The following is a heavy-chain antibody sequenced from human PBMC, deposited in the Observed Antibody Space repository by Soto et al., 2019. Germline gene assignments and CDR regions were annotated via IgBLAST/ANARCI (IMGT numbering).Heavy chain of an antibody. J-gene: IGHJ6*02. CDR3: ARGAPDKGVYYYYGMDV. V-gene: IGHV4-59*01. Sequence: SETLSLTCTVSGGSISSYYWSWIRQPPGKGLEWIGYIYYSGSTNYNPSLKSRVTISVDTSKNQFSLKLSSVTAADTAVYYCARGAPDKGVYYYYGMDVWGQGTTVTVSS. CDR2: IYYSGST. CDR1: GGSISSYY. D-gene: IGHD1-26*01.